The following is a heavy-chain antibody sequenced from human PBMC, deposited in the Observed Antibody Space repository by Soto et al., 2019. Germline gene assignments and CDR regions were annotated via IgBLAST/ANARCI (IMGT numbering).Heavy chain of an antibody. CDR3: ARGIVLVPAAKVYYYYGMDV. J-gene: IGHJ6*02. CDR2: ISAYNGNT. V-gene: IGHV1-18*01. CDR1: GYTFTSYG. Sequence: QVQLVQSGAEVKKPGASGKVSCKASGYTFTSYGISWVRQAPGQGLEWMGWISAYNGNTNYAQKLQGRVTMTTDTSTSTAYMELRRLRSDDTAVYYCARGIVLVPAAKVYYYYGMDVWGQGTTVTVSS. D-gene: IGHD2-2*01.